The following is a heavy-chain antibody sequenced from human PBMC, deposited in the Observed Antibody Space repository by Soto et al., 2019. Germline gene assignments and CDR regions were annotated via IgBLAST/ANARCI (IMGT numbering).Heavy chain of an antibody. V-gene: IGHV3-7*03. D-gene: IGHD6-19*01. CDR1: GFTFNSYW. CDR2: IKEDGSER. Sequence: GGSLRLSCAASGFTFNSYWMSWVRQAPGKGLEWVANIKEDGSERYYVDSVKGRFTISRDNAKNSLYLQMEGLRVEDTAVYYCAIPSGLTVTGPDYWGQGTLVTVSS. CDR3: AIPSGLTVTGPDY. J-gene: IGHJ4*02.